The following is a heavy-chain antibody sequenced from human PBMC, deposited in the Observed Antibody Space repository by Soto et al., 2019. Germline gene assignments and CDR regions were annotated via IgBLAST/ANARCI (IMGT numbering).Heavy chain of an antibody. CDR1: GGSISSYY. D-gene: IGHD6-19*01. CDR3: ARVNPVAGRNYFDY. Sequence: QVQLQESGPGLVKPSETLSLTCTVSGGSISSYYWSWIRQPPGKGLEWIGYIYYSGSTNYNPSLKIRVTXXVXTXXNQFALKLSSVTAADTAVYYCARVNPVAGRNYFDYWGQGTLVTVSS. V-gene: IGHV4-59*01. CDR2: IYYSGST. J-gene: IGHJ4*02.